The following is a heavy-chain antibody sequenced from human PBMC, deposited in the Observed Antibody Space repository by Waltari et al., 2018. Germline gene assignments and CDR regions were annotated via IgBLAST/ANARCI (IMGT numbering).Heavy chain of an antibody. Sequence: QVQLVQSGAEVKKPGASVKVSCKASGYTFTSYAMHWVRQAPGQRLEWMGWIKAGKGNTKYAQKIQCRVTITRDTSASKAYMELSSLRAEDTAVYYCARWGTLDSSVVLVYYFDYWGQGTLVTVSS. CDR3: ARWGTLDSSVVLVYYFDY. CDR2: IKAGKGNT. J-gene: IGHJ4*02. V-gene: IGHV1-3*01. D-gene: IGHD3-16*01. CDR1: GYTFTSYA.